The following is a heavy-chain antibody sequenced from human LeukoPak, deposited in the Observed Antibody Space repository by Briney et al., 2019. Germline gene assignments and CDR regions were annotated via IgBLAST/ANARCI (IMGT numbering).Heavy chain of an antibody. CDR2: ISPGGEIP. CDR1: GFTFRIYG. V-gene: IGHV3-23*01. D-gene: IGHD3-10*01. CDR3: AKRRGSGSYFHDY. J-gene: IGHJ4*02. Sequence: GGTLRLSCAASGFTFRIYGMNWVRQAPGKGLEWVSGISPGGEIPYYADSVKGRFTISRDNSKNTLYLQMNSLRAEDTAVYYCAKRRGSGSYFHDYWGQGTLVTVSS.